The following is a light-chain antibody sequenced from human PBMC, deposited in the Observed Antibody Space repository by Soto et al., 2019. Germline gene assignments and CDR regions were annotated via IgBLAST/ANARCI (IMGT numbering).Light chain of an antibody. CDR1: SSDVGGYNY. CDR3: SSYTSSSTLDWV. J-gene: IGLJ3*02. CDR2: DVS. Sequence: QSVLTQPASVSGSPGQSITISCTGTSSDVGGYNYVSWYQQHPGKAPKLMIYDVSNRPSGVSNRCSGSKSGNTASLTISGLQAEDEADYYCSSYTSSSTLDWVFGGGTKLTVL. V-gene: IGLV2-14*01.